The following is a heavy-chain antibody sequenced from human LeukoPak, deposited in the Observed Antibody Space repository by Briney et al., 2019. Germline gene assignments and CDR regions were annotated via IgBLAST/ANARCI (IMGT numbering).Heavy chain of an antibody. Sequence: PGGSLRLSCAASGFTFSSYGMHWVRQAPGKGLEWVAVIWYDGSNKYYADSVKGRFTISRDNSKNTLYLQMNSLRAEDTAVYYCASLDVLRFYFDYWGQGALVTVSS. J-gene: IGHJ4*02. V-gene: IGHV3-33*01. CDR1: GFTFSSYG. CDR2: IWYDGSNK. D-gene: IGHD3-3*01. CDR3: ASLDVLRFYFDY.